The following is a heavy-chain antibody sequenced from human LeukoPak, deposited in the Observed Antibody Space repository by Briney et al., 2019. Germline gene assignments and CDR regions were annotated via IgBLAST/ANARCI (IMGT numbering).Heavy chain of an antibody. V-gene: IGHV3-30-3*01. D-gene: IGHD3-3*01. CDR1: GFTFSSYA. CDR2: ISYDGSNK. CDR3: ARGGGRRITIYGDWGGNWFDP. Sequence: GGSLRLSCAASGFTFSSYAMHWVRQAPGKGLEWVAVISYDGSNKYYADSVKGRFTISRDNTKNSLYLQMNSLRDEDTAVYYCARGGGRRITIYGDWGGNWFDPWGQGTLVTVSS. J-gene: IGHJ5*02.